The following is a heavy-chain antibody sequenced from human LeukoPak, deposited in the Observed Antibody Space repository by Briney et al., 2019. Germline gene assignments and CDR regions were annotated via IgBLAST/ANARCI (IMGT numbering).Heavy chain of an antibody. J-gene: IGHJ4*02. Sequence: GGSLRLPCAASGFTFSSYAMHWVRQAPGKGLEWVAVISYDGSNKYYADSVKGRFTISRDNSKNTLYLQMNSLRAEDTAVYYCARDRILTGYSDYWGQGTLVTVSS. CDR1: GFTFSSYA. CDR2: ISYDGSNK. V-gene: IGHV3-30-3*01. CDR3: ARDRILTGYSDY. D-gene: IGHD3-9*01.